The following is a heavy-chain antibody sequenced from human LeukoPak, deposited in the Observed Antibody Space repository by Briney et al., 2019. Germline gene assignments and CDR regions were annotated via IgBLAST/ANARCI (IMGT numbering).Heavy chain of an antibody. J-gene: IGHJ4*02. CDR1: GFTLSDYY. CDR3: ARAQSDSSGYYYVGDY. Sequence: GGSLRLSCAASGFTLSDYYMDLVRQAPGQGLEWVARTRKKAKGYTTEYAASVKGRFTISRDDSKNSVDLQMNSLITEDTAVYYCARAQSDSSGYYYVGDYWGQGTLVTVSS. CDR2: TRKKAKGYTT. D-gene: IGHD3-22*01. V-gene: IGHV3-72*01.